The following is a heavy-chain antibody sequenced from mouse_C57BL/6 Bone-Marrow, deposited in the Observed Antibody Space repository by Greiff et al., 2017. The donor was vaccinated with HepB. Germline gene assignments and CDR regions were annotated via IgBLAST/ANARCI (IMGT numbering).Heavy chain of an antibody. Sequence: QVQLQQPGAELVKPGASVKMSCKASGYTFTSYWITWVKQRPGQGLEWIGDIYPGSGSTNYNEKLKGKATLTVDTSSSTAYMQLSSLTSEDSAVYYCARAARGALYAMDYWGQGTSVTVSS. D-gene: IGHD3-1*01. J-gene: IGHJ4*01. CDR1: GYTFTSYW. V-gene: IGHV1-55*01. CDR2: IYPGSGST. CDR3: ARAARGALYAMDY.